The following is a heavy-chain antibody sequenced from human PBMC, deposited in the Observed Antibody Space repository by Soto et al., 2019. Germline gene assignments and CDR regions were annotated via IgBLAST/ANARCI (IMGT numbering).Heavy chain of an antibody. CDR3: ARDKWAYGGTAFDI. Sequence: PGGSLRLSCAASGFTFSSYSMNWVRQAPGKGLEWVSSISSSSSYIYYADSVKGRFTISRDNAKNSLYLQMNSLRAEDTAVYYCARDKWAYGGTAFDIWGQGTMVTV. CDR2: ISSSSSYI. V-gene: IGHV3-21*01. D-gene: IGHD2-15*01. J-gene: IGHJ3*02. CDR1: GFTFSSYS.